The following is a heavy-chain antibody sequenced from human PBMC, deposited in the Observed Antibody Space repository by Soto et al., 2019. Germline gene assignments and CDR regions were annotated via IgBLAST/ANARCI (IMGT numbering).Heavy chain of an antibody. CDR3: ARDRYYGSGSYYRSPPYYYGMDV. J-gene: IGHJ6*02. CDR2: IYHSGST. Sequence: SETLSLTCAGSGGSISSGGYSWSWIRQPPGKGLEWIGYIYHSGSTNYNPSLKSRVTISVDTSKNQFSLKLSSVTAADTAVYYCARDRYYGSGSYYRSPPYYYGMDVWGQGTTVTVSS. D-gene: IGHD3-10*01. V-gene: IGHV4-30-2*01. CDR1: GGSISSGGYS.